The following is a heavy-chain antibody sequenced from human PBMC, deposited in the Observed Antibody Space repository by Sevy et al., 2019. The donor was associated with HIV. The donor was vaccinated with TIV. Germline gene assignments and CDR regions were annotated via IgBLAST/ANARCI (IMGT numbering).Heavy chain of an antibody. Sequence: GGSLRLSCAASGFTFSSYEMNWVRQAPGKGLEWVSYISSSGSTIYYADSVKGRFTISRDNAKNSLYLQMNSLRTEDTAVYYCARDRPVVVTATTSFDPWGQGTLVTVSS. CDR2: ISSSGSTI. D-gene: IGHD2-21*02. CDR3: ARDRPVVVTATTSFDP. J-gene: IGHJ5*02. CDR1: GFTFSSYE. V-gene: IGHV3-48*03.